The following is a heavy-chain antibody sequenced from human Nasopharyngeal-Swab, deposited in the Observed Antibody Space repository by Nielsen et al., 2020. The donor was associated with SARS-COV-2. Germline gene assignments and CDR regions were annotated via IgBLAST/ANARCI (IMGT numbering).Heavy chain of an antibody. Sequence: WIRQPPGKGLEWVSSISSSSSYIYYADSVKGRFTISRDNSKNTLYLQMNSLRAEDTAVYYCARETEGFEGVYGMDVWGQGTTVTVSS. J-gene: IGHJ6*02. CDR3: ARETEGFEGVYGMDV. D-gene: IGHD3-16*01. CDR2: ISSSSSYI. V-gene: IGHV3-21*01.